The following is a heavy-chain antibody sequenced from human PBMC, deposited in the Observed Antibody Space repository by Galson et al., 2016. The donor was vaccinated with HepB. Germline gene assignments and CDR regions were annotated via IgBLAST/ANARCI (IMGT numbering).Heavy chain of an antibody. CDR1: GHSLTELS. CDR2: YDPENGET. D-gene: IGHD4-17*01. J-gene: IGHJ4*02. V-gene: IGHV1-24*01. Sequence: VKVSCKVPGHSLTELSMHWVRQAPGKGLEWMGGYDPENGETVYAQMFQGRVTMTEDTSTDTAYMELSSLRSEDTALYYCALYGDYMPLGGFGNWGQGTLVTVSS. CDR3: ALYGDYMPLGGFGN.